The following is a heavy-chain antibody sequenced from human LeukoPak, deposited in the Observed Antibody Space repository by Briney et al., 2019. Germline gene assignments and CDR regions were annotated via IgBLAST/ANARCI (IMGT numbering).Heavy chain of an antibody. CDR2: IHYGGST. Sequence: SETLSLTCTVSGGSISISSYYWGWIRQPPGKGLEWIGGIHYGGSTEHNPSLKSRVTISVDTSKNQFSLKVSSVTAADTAVYYCARDPQHSWFDPWGQGTLVTVSS. V-gene: IGHV4-39*02. J-gene: IGHJ5*02. CDR1: GGSISISSYY. CDR3: ARDPQHSWFDP.